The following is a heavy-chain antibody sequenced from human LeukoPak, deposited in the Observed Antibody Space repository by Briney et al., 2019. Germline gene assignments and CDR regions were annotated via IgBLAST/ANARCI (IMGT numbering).Heavy chain of an antibody. CDR1: GFTFDDYA. CDR2: ISWNSGSI. J-gene: IGHJ3*02. CDR3: VSGSSAAWGRTWDAFDI. Sequence: PGRSLRLSCAASGFTFDDYAMHWVRQAPGKGLEWVSGISWNSGSIGYADSVKGRFTISRDNAKNSLYLQMNSLRAEDMALYYRVSGSSAAWGRTWDAFDIWGQGTMVTVSS. V-gene: IGHV3-9*03. D-gene: IGHD1-26*01.